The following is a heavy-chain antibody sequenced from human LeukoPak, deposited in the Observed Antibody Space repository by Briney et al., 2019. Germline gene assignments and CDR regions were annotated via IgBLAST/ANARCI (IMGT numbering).Heavy chain of an antibody. V-gene: IGHV1-69*05. CDR3: ARDLDDSSNFDY. D-gene: IGHD3-22*01. Sequence: SVKVSCKASGGTFSSYAISWVRQAPGQGLEWMGGIIPIFGTANYAQKFQGRATITTDESTSTAYMELSSLRSEDTAVYYCARDLDDSSNFDYWGQGTLVTVSS. J-gene: IGHJ4*02. CDR1: GGTFSSYA. CDR2: IIPIFGTA.